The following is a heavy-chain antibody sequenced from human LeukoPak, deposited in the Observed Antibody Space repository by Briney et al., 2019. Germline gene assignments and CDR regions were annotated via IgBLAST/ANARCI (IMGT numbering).Heavy chain of an antibody. CDR2: IIPIFGTA. V-gene: IGHV1-69*13. D-gene: IGHD3-9*01. CDR3: ARGDDIKGGSYYYYYMDV. J-gene: IGHJ6*03. Sequence: ASVKVSCKASGYTFTSYGISWVRQAPGQGLEWMGGIIPIFGTANYAQKFQGRVTITADESTSTAYMELSSLRSEDTAVYYCARGDDIKGGSYYYYYMDVWGKGTTVTISS. CDR1: GYTFTSYG.